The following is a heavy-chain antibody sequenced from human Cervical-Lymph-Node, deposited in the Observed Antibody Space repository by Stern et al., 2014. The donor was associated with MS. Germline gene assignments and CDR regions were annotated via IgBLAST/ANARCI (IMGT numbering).Heavy chain of an antibody. D-gene: IGHD3-22*01. V-gene: IGHV3-30-3*01. Sequence: VQLVESGGGVVQPGTSLRLSCAASGFTFSTYAMHWVRQAPGKVLEWVALISYDGVNKHYADSVTGRFSISRDNSKNTLFLQMNSLRAEETAVYYCARDRLPGRDYYDSSGLGGYWGQGTLVTVSS. CDR2: ISYDGVNK. J-gene: IGHJ4*02. CDR3: ARDRLPGRDYYDSSGLGGY. CDR1: GFTFSTYA.